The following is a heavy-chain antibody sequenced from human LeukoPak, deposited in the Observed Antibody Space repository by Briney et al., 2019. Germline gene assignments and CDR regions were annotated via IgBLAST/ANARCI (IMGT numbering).Heavy chain of an antibody. CDR3: AFYAGHSGPEWYFDF. D-gene: IGHD5-12*01. Sequence: GASLKISCKGSGYNFASYWITWIRQMPGKGLEWMGRIDPRDSYTNYSPLFQGHVTMSTDKSVSTVYLQWSNLWASDTAIYYCAFYAGHSGPEWYFDFWGQGTPVTVSS. J-gene: IGHJ4*02. CDR2: IDPRDSYT. CDR1: GYNFASYW. V-gene: IGHV5-10-1*01.